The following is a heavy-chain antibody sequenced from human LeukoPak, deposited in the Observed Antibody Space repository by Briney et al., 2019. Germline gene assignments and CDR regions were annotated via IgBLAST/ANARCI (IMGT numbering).Heavy chain of an antibody. V-gene: IGHV3-23*01. CDR2: ISGGGGAI. Sequence: AGLLRLSCAASGFTFSTYALNWVRQAAGKRLEWVSAISGGGGAIYYADSVKGRFTMSRDSSKNSLFLQMNSLRAEDTAVYYCARIGSAAFTDYWGQGTLVTVSS. CDR3: ARIGSAAFTDY. D-gene: IGHD3-3*02. CDR1: GFTFSTYA. J-gene: IGHJ4*02.